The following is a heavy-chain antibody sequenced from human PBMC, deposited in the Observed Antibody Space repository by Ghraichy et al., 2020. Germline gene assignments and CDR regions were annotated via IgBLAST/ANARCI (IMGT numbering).Heavy chain of an antibody. V-gene: IGHV3-23*01. J-gene: IGHJ2*01. Sequence: GGSLRLSCAASGFTFSAYCMHWVRQAPGKGLVWVSGISADRGTTSYADSVKGRFTISRDNSKNTVYLQMNSLRAEDTAVYYCAKDGCYDVCSGYSPSGYFDLSRRPTLMTVPS. CDR1: GFTFSAYC. CDR3: AKDGCYDVCSGYSPSGYFDL. CDR2: ISADRGTT. D-gene: IGHD3-3*01.